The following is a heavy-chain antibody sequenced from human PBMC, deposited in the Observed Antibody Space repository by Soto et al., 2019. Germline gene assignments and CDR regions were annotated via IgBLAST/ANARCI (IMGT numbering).Heavy chain of an antibody. D-gene: IGHD3-22*01. CDR2: ISSSGSTI. V-gene: IGHV3-48*03. Sequence: EVQLVESGGGLVQPGGSLRLSCAASGFTFSSYEMNWVRQAPGKGLEWVSYISSSGSTIYYADSVKGRFTISRDNAKNSLYLQMNSLRAEDTAVYYCARDGVSSGYYYSYFDYWGQGTLVTVSS. J-gene: IGHJ4*02. CDR1: GFTFSSYE. CDR3: ARDGVSSGYYYSYFDY.